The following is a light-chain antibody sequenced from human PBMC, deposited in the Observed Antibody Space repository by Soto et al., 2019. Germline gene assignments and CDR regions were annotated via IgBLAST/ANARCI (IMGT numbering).Light chain of an antibody. V-gene: IGKV3-11*01. Sequence: EIVLTQSPATLSLSPGERATLSCRASQSIGLAIAWYQHKPGQAPRLLIFDASQRATGIPARFRGSGSGTDFTLSISSLEPEDFATYYCQKYNSAPPTFAHGTKVDIK. CDR1: QSIGLA. J-gene: IGKJ1*01. CDR2: DAS. CDR3: QKYNSAPPT.